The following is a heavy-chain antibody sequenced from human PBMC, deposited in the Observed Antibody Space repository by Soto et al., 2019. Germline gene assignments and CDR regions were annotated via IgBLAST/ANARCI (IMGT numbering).Heavy chain of an antibody. CDR3: ARISYDSSGYYYDRYYYYGMDV. CDR1: GGSISSSNW. V-gene: IGHV4-4*02. J-gene: IGHJ6*02. D-gene: IGHD3-22*01. CDR2: IYHSGST. Sequence: SETLSLTCAVSGGSISSSNWWSWVRQPPGKGLEWIGEIYHSGSTNYNPSLKSRVTISVDKSKNQFSLKLSSVTAADTAVYYCARISYDSSGYYYDRYYYYGMDVWGQGTKVTVSS.